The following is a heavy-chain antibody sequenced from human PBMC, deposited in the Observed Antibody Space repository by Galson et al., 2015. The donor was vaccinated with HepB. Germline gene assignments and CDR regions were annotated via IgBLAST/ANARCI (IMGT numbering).Heavy chain of an antibody. V-gene: IGHV3-30*18. Sequence: SLRLSCAASGFTFSSYGMHWVRQAPGKGLEWVAVISYDGSNKYYADSVKGRFTISRDNSKNTLYLQMNSLRAEDTAVYYCAKGRVTTAYFDYWGQGTLVTVSS. CDR2: ISYDGSNK. CDR1: GFTFSSYG. D-gene: IGHD4-17*01. J-gene: IGHJ4*02. CDR3: AKGRVTTAYFDY.